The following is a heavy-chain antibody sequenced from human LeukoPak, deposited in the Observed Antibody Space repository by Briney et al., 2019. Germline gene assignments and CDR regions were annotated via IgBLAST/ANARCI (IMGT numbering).Heavy chain of an antibody. J-gene: IGHJ4*02. CDR2: ISSSSSTI. Sequence: GGSLRLSCAASGFTFSSYSMNWVRQAPGKELEWVSYISSSSSTIYYADSVKGRFTISRDNAKNSLYLQMNSLRAEDTAVYYCARSGRLRYFDWLPYYFDYWGQGTLVTVSS. V-gene: IGHV3-48*01. D-gene: IGHD3-9*01. CDR3: ARSGRLRYFDWLPYYFDY. CDR1: GFTFSSYS.